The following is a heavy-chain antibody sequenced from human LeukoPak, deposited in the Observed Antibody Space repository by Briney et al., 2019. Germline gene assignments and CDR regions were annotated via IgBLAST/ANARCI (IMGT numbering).Heavy chain of an antibody. CDR1: GFTVSSNY. CDR3: ARGLETYYYGSGTWSYGMDV. V-gene: IGHV3-53*01. D-gene: IGHD3-10*01. Sequence: PGGSLRLSCAASGFTVSSNYMSWVRQAPGKGLEWVSVIYSGGSTYYADSVKGRFTISRDNAKNSLYLQMNSLRAEDTAVYYCARGLETYYYGSGTWSYGMDVWGQGTTVTVSS. J-gene: IGHJ6*02. CDR2: IYSGGST.